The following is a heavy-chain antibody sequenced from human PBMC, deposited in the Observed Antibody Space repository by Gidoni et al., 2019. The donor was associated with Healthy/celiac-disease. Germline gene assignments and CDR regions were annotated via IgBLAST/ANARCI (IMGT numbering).Heavy chain of an antibody. J-gene: IGHJ6*03. V-gene: IGHV3-53*02. CDR3: AREGSSPLGGYYYMDV. CDR2: IYSGGST. Sequence: EVLLVETGGGLIQPVWSLRLSCSASGFTVSRNYMSWVRQAPGKGLEWVPVIYSGGSTYYADYGKGRFTISRDNSKNTLYLQMNSLRAEDTAVYYCAREGSSPLGGYYYMDVWGKGTTVTVSS. D-gene: IGHD1-26*01. CDR1: GFTVSRNY.